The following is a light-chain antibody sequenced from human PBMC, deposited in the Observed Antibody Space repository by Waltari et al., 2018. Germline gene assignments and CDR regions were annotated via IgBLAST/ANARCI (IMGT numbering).Light chain of an antibody. J-gene: IGLJ3*02. CDR2: DVS. CDR3: SSYTSSSRV. Sequence: QSALPQPASVSGSPGQSITIPCPGTRSDVGGYHYVSWYQQHPGKAPKLMIYDVSNRPSGVSNRFSGSKSGNTASLTISGLQAEDEADYYCSSYTSSSRVFGGGTKLTVL. CDR1: RSDVGGYHY. V-gene: IGLV2-14*03.